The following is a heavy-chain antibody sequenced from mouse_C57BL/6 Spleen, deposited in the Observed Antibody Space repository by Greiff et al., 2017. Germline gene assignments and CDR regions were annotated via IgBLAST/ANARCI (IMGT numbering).Heavy chain of an antibody. D-gene: IGHD2-3*01. V-gene: IGHV1-81*01. Sequence: QVQLQQSGAELARPGASVKLSCKASGYTFTSYGISWVKQRTGQGLEWIGEIYPSSGNTYYNEKFKGKATLTADTSSSTAYMELRSLTSEDSAVYVCARRINDGDFNYWGQGTTLTVSS. CDR1: GYTFTSYG. J-gene: IGHJ2*01. CDR3: ARRINDGDFNY. CDR2: IYPSSGNT.